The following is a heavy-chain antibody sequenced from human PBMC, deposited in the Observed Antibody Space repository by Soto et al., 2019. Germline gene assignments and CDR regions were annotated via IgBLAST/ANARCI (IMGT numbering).Heavy chain of an antibody. V-gene: IGHV3-48*04. CDR3: ARLRTTWSYPVSF. CDR1: GFTFSSYS. J-gene: IGHJ4*02. D-gene: IGHD6-13*01. Sequence: PGGSLRLSCAASGFTFSSYSMNWVRQAPGKGLEWVSYISSSSSTIYYADSVKGRFTMSRDNAKNSVYLQMNILRAEATTVYYRARLRTTWSYPVSFWGQGTLVTVSS. CDR2: ISSSSSTI.